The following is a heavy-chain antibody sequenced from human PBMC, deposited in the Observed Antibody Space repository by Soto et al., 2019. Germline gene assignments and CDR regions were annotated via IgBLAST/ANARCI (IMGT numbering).Heavy chain of an antibody. CDR2: INANAIDT. J-gene: IGHJ4*02. V-gene: IGHV3-23*01. CDR3: VSRVSAHFGF. D-gene: IGHD2-8*01. CDR1: GFIFGNHG. Sequence: GGSLRLSCAASGFIFGNHGMTWVRQAPGRALEWVSTINANAIDTHYADSVKGRFTISRDNSKSTLDLQMNSLRAEDTAIYYCVSRVSAHFGFWGPGTLVTVSS.